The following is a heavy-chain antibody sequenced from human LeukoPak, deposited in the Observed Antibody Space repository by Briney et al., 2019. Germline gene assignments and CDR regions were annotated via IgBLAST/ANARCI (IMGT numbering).Heavy chain of an antibody. CDR2: TYYRSKWYN. CDR3: ARDRDYGSNLYYYYGMDV. J-gene: IGHJ6*02. D-gene: IGHD4-17*01. Sequence: SQALSLTCAISVDSVSSNSAAWNWIRQSPSRGLEWLGRTYYRSKWYNDYAVSVKSRITINPDTSKNQFSLQLNSVTPEDTAVYYCARDRDYGSNLYYYYGMDVWGQGTTVTVSS. CDR1: VDSVSSNSAA. V-gene: IGHV6-1*01.